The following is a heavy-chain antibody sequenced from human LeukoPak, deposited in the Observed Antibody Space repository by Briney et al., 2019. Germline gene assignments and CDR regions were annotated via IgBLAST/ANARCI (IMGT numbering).Heavy chain of an antibody. Sequence: PGGSLRLSCAASGFTVSSSYISWVRQAPGKGLERVSVIYSGGSTYYADSVKGRFTISRDNSKNTLHLQMNSLRAEDTAVYYCARAREGRTNYAFDIWGQGTMVTVSS. CDR3: ARAREGRTNYAFDI. V-gene: IGHV3-53*01. D-gene: IGHD2-8*01. CDR1: GFTVSSSY. J-gene: IGHJ3*02. CDR2: IYSGGST.